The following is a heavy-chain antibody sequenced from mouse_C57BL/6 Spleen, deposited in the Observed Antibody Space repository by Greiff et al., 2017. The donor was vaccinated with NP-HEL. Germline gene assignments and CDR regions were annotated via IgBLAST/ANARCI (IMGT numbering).Heavy chain of an antibody. V-gene: IGHV5-17*01. D-gene: IGHD1-1*01. Sequence: EVHLVESGGGLVKPGGSLKLSCAASGFTFSDYGMHWVRQAPEKGLEWVAYISSGSSTIYYADTVKGRFTISRDNAKNTLFLQMTSLRSEDTAMYYCARRPDYYGSSYEYFDVWGTGTTVTVSS. CDR3: ARRPDYYGSSYEYFDV. CDR1: GFTFSDYG. CDR2: ISSGSSTI. J-gene: IGHJ1*03.